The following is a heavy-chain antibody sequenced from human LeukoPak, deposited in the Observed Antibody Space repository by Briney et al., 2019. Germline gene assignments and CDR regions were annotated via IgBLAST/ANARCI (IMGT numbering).Heavy chain of an antibody. CDR3: AKQPVPYGDQYYFDY. D-gene: IGHD4-17*01. J-gene: IGHJ4*02. CDR2: ISGSGGST. V-gene: IGHV3-23*01. CDR1: GFTFDDYG. Sequence: GGSLRLSCAASGFTFDDYGMSWVRRAPGKGLEWVSAISGSGGSTFYADSGKGRFTISRDNSKNTLYLQMNSLRAEDTAVYYCAKQPVPYGDQYYFDYWGQGTLVTVSS.